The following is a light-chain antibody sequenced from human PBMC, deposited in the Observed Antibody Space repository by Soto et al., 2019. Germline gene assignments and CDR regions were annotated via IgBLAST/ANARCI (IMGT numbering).Light chain of an antibody. CDR2: AAS. Sequence: DVQMTQSPSSLSALVGDRVTITCRASQSVSRYLNWYQHKPGKAPKLLINAASNLRSGVPSRFSGSGSGTDFTLTISCLQSEDFATYYCQQYYSYPPTFGRGTKV. CDR3: QQYYSYPPT. V-gene: IGKV1-39*01. J-gene: IGKJ1*01. CDR1: QSVSRY.